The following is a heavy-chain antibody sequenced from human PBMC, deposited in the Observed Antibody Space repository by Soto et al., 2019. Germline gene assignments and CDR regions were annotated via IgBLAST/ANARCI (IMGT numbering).Heavy chain of an antibody. CDR3: ASWHEREHAYDV. Sequence: DVHLVESGGGLIQPGESLRLSCAAFGLTVSGKKYVAWVRQAPGKGLEWVSALYDVDGTYYADSVKGRFTTSRDSSKTTVYHQMNGLRPDDTAVYYCASWHEREHAYDVWGQGTTVTVSS. V-gene: IGHV3-53*01. D-gene: IGHD1-1*01. CDR1: GLTVSGKKY. CDR2: LYDVDGT. J-gene: IGHJ3*01.